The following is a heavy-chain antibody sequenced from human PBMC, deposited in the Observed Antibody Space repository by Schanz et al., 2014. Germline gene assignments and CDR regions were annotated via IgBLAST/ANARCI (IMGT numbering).Heavy chain of an antibody. V-gene: IGHV3-11*01. Sequence: VKLVESGGGLVKPGGSLRLSCATSGFTFSDYYMNWIRQAPGKGLEWVSYISNSGYTIYYADSVKGRFTISRDNAKNSLYLQMNSLRAEDPAVYYCARAPPPYSSSPYYWYYGMDVWGQGTTVTVSS. CDR2: ISNSGYTI. CDR1: GFTFSDYY. CDR3: ARAPPPYSSSPYYWYYGMDV. D-gene: IGHD6-6*01. J-gene: IGHJ6*02.